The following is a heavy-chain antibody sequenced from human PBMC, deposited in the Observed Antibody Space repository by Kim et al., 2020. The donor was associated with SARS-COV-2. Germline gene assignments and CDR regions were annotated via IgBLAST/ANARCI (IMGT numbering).Heavy chain of an antibody. CDR3: AKMVWVTSSYNDY. V-gene: IGHV3-23*01. D-gene: IGHD3-16*02. Sequence: GGSLRLSCAASGLTFSNYGMTWVRQAPGKGLEWVSAISGSGGTTNYADSVKGRFTISRDNPKNTLYLQMNSLRAEDTAVYYCAKMVWVTSSYNDYWGQGTLVTVSS. J-gene: IGHJ4*02. CDR2: ISGSGGTT. CDR1: GLTFSNYG.